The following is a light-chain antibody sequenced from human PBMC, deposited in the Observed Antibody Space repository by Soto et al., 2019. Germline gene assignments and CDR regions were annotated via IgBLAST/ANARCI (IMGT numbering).Light chain of an antibody. CDR1: SGSIASDD. Sequence: NFMLTQPHSVSESPGETVTISCTRSSGSIASDDVQWYQQRPGSSPTTVIYEDNQRPSGVPDRFSGSIDSSSNSASLTISGLKTEDEADYYCQSYDSSNVVFGGGTKVTVL. CDR2: EDN. CDR3: QSYDSSNVV. V-gene: IGLV6-57*01. J-gene: IGLJ2*01.